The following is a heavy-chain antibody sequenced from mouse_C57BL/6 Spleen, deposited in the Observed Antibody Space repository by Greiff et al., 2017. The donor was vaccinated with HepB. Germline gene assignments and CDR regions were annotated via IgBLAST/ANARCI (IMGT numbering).Heavy chain of an antibody. V-gene: IGHV1-85*01. Sequence: VQLQQSGPELVKPGASVKLSCKASGYTFTSYDINWVKQRPGQGLEWIGWIYPRDGSTKYNEKFKGKATLTVDTSSSTAYMELHSLTSEDSAVYFCARGDYSNPFAYWGQGTLVTVSA. CDR2: IYPRDGST. D-gene: IGHD2-5*01. CDR1: GYTFTSYD. CDR3: ARGDYSNPFAY. J-gene: IGHJ3*01.